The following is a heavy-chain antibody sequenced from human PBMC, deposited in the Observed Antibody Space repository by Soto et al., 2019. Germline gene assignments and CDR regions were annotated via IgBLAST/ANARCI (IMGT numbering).Heavy chain of an antibody. D-gene: IGHD4-17*01. CDR1: GFTFSSYS. V-gene: IGHV3-48*01. CDR3: AREEDYGDCFGYFDL. CDR2: ISSSSSTI. J-gene: IGHJ2*01. Sequence: EVQLVESGGGLVQPGGSLRLSCAASGFTFSSYSMNWVRQAPGKGLEWVSYISSSSSTIYYADSVKGRFTISRDNAKNSLYLQMNSLRAEDTAVYYCAREEDYGDCFGYFDLWGRGTLVTVSS.